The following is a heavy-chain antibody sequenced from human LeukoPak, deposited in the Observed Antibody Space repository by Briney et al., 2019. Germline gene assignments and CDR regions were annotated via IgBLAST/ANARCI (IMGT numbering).Heavy chain of an antibody. CDR2: INHSGST. V-gene: IGHV4-34*01. CDR1: GGSFSGYY. D-gene: IGHD1-1*01. CDR3: ARGGRTTGAMVTRYIDY. Sequence: SETLSLTCAVYGGSFSGYYWSWIRQPPGKGLEWIGEINHSGSTNYNPSLKSRVTISVDTSKNQFSLELSSVTAADTAVYYCARGGRTTGAMVTRYIDYWGQGTLVTVSS. J-gene: IGHJ4*02.